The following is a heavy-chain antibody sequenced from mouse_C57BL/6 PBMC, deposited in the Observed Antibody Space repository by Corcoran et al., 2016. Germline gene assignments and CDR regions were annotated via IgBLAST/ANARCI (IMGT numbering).Heavy chain of an antibody. CDR3: ARGDYDYDVGFAY. Sequence: EVQLQQSGPEQVKPGASVKISSKASRYTFTDYYMNWVKQSHGKSLEWIGDINPNNGGTSYNQKFKGKATLTVDKSSSTAYMQLRSLTSEDSAVYYCARGDYDYDVGFAYWGQGTLVTVSA. V-gene: IGHV1-26*01. D-gene: IGHD2-4*01. J-gene: IGHJ3*01. CDR2: INPNNGGT. CDR1: RYTFTDYY.